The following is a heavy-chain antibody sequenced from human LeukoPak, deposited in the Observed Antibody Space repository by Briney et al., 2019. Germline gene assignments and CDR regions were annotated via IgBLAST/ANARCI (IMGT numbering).Heavy chain of an antibody. CDR1: GFTSGSYW. CDR3: GAGSGGSTEF. V-gene: IGHV3-7*03. Sequence: GGSLRLSCEASGFTSGSYWMSWVRQAPGKGLQWVANIKRDGSESNYMESVKGRFTISRDNAKNSLHLQMNNLRAEDTAVYYCGAGSGGSTEFWGQGPLVTVYS. CDR2: IKRDGSES. J-gene: IGHJ4*02. D-gene: IGHD6-19*01.